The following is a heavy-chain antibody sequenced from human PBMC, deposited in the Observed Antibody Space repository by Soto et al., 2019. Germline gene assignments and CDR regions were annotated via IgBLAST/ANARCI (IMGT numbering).Heavy chain of an antibody. CDR3: AKDRDYGDSPFDY. CDR1: GGTFSSYA. V-gene: IGHV1-69*13. D-gene: IGHD4-17*01. CDR2: IIPIFGTA. Sequence: ASVKVSCKASGGTFSSYAISWVRQAPGQGLEWMGGIIPIFGTANYAQKFQGRVTITADESKNTLYLQMNSLRAEDTAVYYCAKDRDYGDSPFDYWGQGTLVTVSS. J-gene: IGHJ4*02.